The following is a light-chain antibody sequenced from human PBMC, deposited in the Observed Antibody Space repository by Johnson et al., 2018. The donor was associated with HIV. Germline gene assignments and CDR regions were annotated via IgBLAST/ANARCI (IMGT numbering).Light chain of an antibody. CDR2: EDY. Sequence: SVLTQPPSVSGAPGQRVTISCTGSSSNIGAGYDVHWYQQFPGPAPKLLIYEDYKRPSGIPDRFSGSKSGASATLGITGLQSGDEADYYCGTWDVSLSAYVFGTGTEVTVL. CDR3: GTWDVSLSAYV. J-gene: IGLJ1*01. CDR1: SSNIGAGYD. V-gene: IGLV1-51*02.